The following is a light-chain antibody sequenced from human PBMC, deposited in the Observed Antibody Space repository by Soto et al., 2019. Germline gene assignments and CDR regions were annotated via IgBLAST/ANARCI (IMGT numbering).Light chain of an antibody. V-gene: IGLV3-9*01. CDR3: QMCDSSTVV. Sequence: SYELTQPLSVSVALGQTARVTCGGNNIGSKNVHWYQQKPGQAPVLVIYRDSYRPSGIPERFSGSNSGNTATLTISRAQGGDEADYYCQMCDSSTVVFGGGTKLTVL. J-gene: IGLJ3*02. CDR1: NIGSKN. CDR2: RDS.